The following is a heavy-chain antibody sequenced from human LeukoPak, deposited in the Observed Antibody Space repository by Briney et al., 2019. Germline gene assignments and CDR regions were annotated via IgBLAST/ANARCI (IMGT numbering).Heavy chain of an antibody. CDR1: GFTFSSYS. CDR3: ARDSGYDLRPTLDY. Sequence: QPGGSLRLSCAASGFTFSSYSMNWVRQAPGKGLEWVSVIYSDGRTYYEDSVKGRFTISRDNSKNTLHLQMDSLRAEDTAVYYCARDSGYDLRPTLDYWGQGTLVTVSS. J-gene: IGHJ4*02. V-gene: IGHV3-53*01. CDR2: IYSDGRT. D-gene: IGHD5-12*01.